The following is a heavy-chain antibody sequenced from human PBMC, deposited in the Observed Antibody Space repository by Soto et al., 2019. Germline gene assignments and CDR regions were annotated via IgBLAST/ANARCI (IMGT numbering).Heavy chain of an antibody. CDR1: GFTFSSYG. CDR2: ISYDGSNK. CDR3: AKGMGWELPYFDY. D-gene: IGHD1-26*01. J-gene: IGHJ4*02. V-gene: IGHV3-30*18. Sequence: QVQLVESGGGVVQPGRSLRLSCAASGFTFSSYGMHWVRQAPGKGLEWVAVISYDGSNKYYADSVKGRFTISRDNSKNPLYLQMNSLRAEDTAVYYCAKGMGWELPYFDYWGQGTLVTVSS.